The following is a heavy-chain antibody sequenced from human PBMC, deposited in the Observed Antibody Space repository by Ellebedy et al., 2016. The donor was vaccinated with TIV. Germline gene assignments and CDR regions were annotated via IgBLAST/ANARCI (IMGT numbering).Heavy chain of an antibody. Sequence: ASVKVSCXVSGYTLTELSMHWVRQAPGKGLEWMGGFDPEDGETIYAQKFQGRVTMTEDTSTDTAYMELSSLRSEDTAVYYCARESACSSTSCYPGFDWFNPWGQGTLVTVSS. J-gene: IGHJ5*02. V-gene: IGHV1-24*01. D-gene: IGHD2-2*01. CDR3: ARESACSSTSCYPGFDWFNP. CDR1: GYTLTELS. CDR2: FDPEDGET.